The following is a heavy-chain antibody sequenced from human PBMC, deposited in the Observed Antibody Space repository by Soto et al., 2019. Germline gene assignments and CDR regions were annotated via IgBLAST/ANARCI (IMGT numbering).Heavy chain of an antibody. D-gene: IGHD1-26*01. Sequence: PGGSLRLSCAVSGFTFSNYAMHWVRLAPGTGMEWVAVISFDGSNTFYADSVRGRFSISRDDSRNTMYLEMNSLRAEDTAVYYCARDEYSDSGRNSGFDNCGQGALLTVSS. CDR2: ISFDGSNT. CDR3: ARDEYSDSGRNSGFDN. V-gene: IGHV3-30-3*01. CDR1: GFTFSNYA. J-gene: IGHJ4*02.